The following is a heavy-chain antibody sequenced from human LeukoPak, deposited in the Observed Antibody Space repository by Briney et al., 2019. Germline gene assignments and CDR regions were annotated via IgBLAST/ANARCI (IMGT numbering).Heavy chain of an antibody. V-gene: IGHV4-59*01. D-gene: IGHD3-22*01. CDR3: ARYNYYGSSAYYREGYFDY. CDR2: IYYSGST. CDR1: GGSISSYY. J-gene: IGHJ4*02. Sequence: SETLSLTCAVSGGSISSYYWSWIRQPPGKELEWIGYIYYSGSTNYNPSLKSRVTISVDTSKNQFSLKLSSVTAADTAMYYCARYNYYGSSAYYREGYFDYWGQGTLVTVSS.